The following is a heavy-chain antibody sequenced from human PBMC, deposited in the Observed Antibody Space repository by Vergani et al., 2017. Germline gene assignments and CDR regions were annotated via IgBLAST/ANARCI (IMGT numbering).Heavy chain of an antibody. CDR2: ISGRCGST. Sequence: EVQLLESGGGLVQPGGSLRLSCAASGFTFSSYAMSWVRQAPGEGLEWVSAISGRCGSTYYADSVKGRFTISRDNSKNTLYLQMNSLRAEDTAVYYYATAYDSSGYYYVYYFDYWGQGTLVTVSS. J-gene: IGHJ4*02. CDR1: GFTFSSYA. CDR3: ATAYDSSGYYYVYYFDY. V-gene: IGHV3-23*01. D-gene: IGHD3-22*01.